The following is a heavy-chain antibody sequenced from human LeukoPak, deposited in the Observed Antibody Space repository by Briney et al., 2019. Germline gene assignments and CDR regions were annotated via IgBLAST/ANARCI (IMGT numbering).Heavy chain of an antibody. D-gene: IGHD2-2*01. CDR1: GFSFSSYG. V-gene: IGHV3-30*02. CDR2: IRYDGSKK. CDR3: AKDMVPDLGYCSSTSCYSLDY. J-gene: IGHJ4*02. Sequence: GGSLRLSCAASGFSFSSYGMHWVRQAPRKGLELVAFIRYDGSKKYYSDSLQGRFTIFRDNSKNTLYLQMNSLRAEDTAVYYCAKDMVPDLGYCSSTSCYSLDYWGQGTLVTVSS.